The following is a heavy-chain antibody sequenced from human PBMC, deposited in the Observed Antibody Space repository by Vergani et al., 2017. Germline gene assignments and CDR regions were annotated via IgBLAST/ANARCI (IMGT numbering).Heavy chain of an antibody. J-gene: IGHJ5*01. CDR3: TRQNPYGSAHFDF. V-gene: IGHV4-38-2*01. CDR2: VYRNGNT. CDR1: GYSVGSGYY. D-gene: IGHD3-10*01. Sequence: QVDLQESGPGLVKSSETLSLTCAVSGYSVGSGYYWGWIRQPPGRGLEWIGCVYRNGNTYYTSSLRRRATISRDTYKNQFSLRLTSVTAADTAVYYCTRQNPYGSAHFDFWGRGVLVTVSA.